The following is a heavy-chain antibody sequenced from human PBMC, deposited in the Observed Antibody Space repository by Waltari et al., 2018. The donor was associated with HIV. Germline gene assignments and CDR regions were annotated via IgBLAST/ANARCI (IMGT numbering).Heavy chain of an antibody. J-gene: IGHJ4*02. CDR3: ARGATILSY. CDR1: GYTFTSSG. V-gene: IGHV1-18*01. Sequence: QVLLEQSGPEVKKPGASVKVSCKASGYTFTSSGISWVRQAPGQGLEWMGWRSPNNGHTKLAQKFQGRITMTTDTSTNTAYMGLRSLRSDDSAVDYCARGATILSYWGQGTLVTVSS. CDR2: RSPNNGHT. D-gene: IGHD3-3*02.